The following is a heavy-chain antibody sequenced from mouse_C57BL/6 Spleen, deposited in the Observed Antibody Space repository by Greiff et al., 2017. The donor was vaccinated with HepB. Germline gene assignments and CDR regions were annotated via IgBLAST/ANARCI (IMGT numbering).Heavy chain of an antibody. CDR3: TRSDGYPAWFAY. D-gene: IGHD2-3*01. Sequence: VQLKESGEGLVKPGGSLKLSCAASGFTFSSYAMSWVRQTPEKRLEWVAYISSGGDYIYYADTVKGRFTISRDNARNTLYLQMSSLKSEDTAMYYCTRSDGYPAWFAYWGQGTLVTVSA. J-gene: IGHJ3*01. V-gene: IGHV5-9-1*02. CDR2: ISSGGDYI. CDR1: GFTFSSYA.